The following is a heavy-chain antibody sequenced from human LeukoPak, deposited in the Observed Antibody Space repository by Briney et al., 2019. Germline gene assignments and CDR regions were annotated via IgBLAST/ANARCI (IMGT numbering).Heavy chain of an antibody. CDR1: GFTFSGSA. D-gene: IGHD3-3*01. CDR2: IRSKANSYAT. V-gene: IGHV3-73*01. J-gene: IGHJ4*02. Sequence: GGSLRLSCAASGFTFSGSAMHWVRQASGKGLEWVGRIRSKANSYATAHAASVKGRFTISRDDSKNTAYLQMNSLKTEDTAVYYCTSLVLRFLEWPEAYWGQGTLVTVSS. CDR3: TSLVLRFLEWPEAY.